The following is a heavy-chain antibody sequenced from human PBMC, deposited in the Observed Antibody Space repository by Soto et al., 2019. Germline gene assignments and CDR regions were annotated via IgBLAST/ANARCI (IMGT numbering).Heavy chain of an antibody. D-gene: IGHD6-19*01. CDR2: IYYSGST. V-gene: IGHV4-39*01. CDR3: ARHSSVWTIDY. CDR1: GGSISSSSYY. J-gene: IGHJ4*02. Sequence: QLQLQESGPGLVKPSETLSLTCTVSGGSISSSSYYWGWIRQPPGKGLEWIGSIYYSGSTYYNPSLKSRVTISVDTSKNQFSLKLSSVTAADTAVYYCARHSSVWTIDYWGQGTLVAVSS.